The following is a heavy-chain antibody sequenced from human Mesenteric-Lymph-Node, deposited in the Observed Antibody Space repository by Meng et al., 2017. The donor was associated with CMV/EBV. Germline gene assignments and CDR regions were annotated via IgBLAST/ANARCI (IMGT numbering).Heavy chain of an antibody. CDR2: IYYSGST. D-gene: IGHD1-26*01. CDR1: GGSISGYY. J-gene: IGHJ4*02. Sequence: ESLKISCTVSGGSISGYYWSWIRQPPGKGLEWIGYIYYSGSTSYNPSLKSRVTISVDMSKNQFSLKLTSVIAADTAVYYCARDRIVGTATGYLDYWGQGTLVTVSS. CDR3: ARDRIVGTATGYLDY. V-gene: IGHV4-59*01.